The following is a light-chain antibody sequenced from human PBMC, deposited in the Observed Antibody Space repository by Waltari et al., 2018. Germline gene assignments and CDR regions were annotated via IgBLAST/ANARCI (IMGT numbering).Light chain of an antibody. CDR1: SRAGGNYNL. J-gene: IGLJ1*01. V-gene: IGLV2-23*02. Sequence: QSGLAQPASASGSPGQSITIPCTGTSRAGGNYNLAPWYQQRPGKAPTLLIYEVTKRAPGTSDRFSASKSGNTASLSISGLQAQEDEADYYCCSYVGLGTYVFGTGTKVTV. CDR3: CSYVGLGTYV. CDR2: EVT.